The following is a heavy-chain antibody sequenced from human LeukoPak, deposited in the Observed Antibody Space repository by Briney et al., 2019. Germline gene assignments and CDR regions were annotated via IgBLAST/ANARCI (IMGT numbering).Heavy chain of an antibody. V-gene: IGHV3-30-3*01. CDR3: ARGILLRGARFFYFDY. CDR1: GFTFSSYA. J-gene: IGHJ4*02. CDR2: ISYDGSNK. Sequence: GGSLRLSCAASGFTFSSYAMHWVRQAPGKGLEWVAVISYDGSNKYCADSVKGRFTISRDNSKNTLYLQMNSLRAEDTAVYYCARGILLRGARFFYFDYWGQGTLVTVSS. D-gene: IGHD1-26*01.